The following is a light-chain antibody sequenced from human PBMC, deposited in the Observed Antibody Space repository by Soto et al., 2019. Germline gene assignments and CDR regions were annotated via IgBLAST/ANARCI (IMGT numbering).Light chain of an antibody. CDR2: GAS. J-gene: IGKJ3*01. Sequence: EIVLTQSPGTLSLSPGERATLSCRASQSVSSSYLAWYQQKPGQAPRLLIYGASSRATGIPDRFSGSGSGTDFTRTISSLVPDDFAVYYCQQYGSSLFTFGPGTKVDIK. V-gene: IGKV3-20*01. CDR1: QSVSSSY. CDR3: QQYGSSLFT.